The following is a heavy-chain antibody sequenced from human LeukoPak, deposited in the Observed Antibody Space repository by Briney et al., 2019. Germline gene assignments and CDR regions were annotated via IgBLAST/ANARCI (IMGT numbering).Heavy chain of an antibody. CDR2: INHSGST. CDR1: GGSFSGYY. Sequence: SETLSLTCAVYGGSFSGYYWSWIRQPPGKWLEWIGEINHSGSTNYNPSLKSRVTISVDTSKNQFSLKLSSVTAADTAVYYCAKPPYVDILLTDAFDIWGQGKMVTVSS. V-gene: IGHV4-34*01. CDR3: AKPPYVDILLTDAFDI. D-gene: IGHD5/OR15-5a*01. J-gene: IGHJ3*02.